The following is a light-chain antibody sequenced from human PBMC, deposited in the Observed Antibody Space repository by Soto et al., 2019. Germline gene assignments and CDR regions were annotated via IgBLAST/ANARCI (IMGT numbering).Light chain of an antibody. J-gene: IGLJ3*02. Sequence: QSVLTQPPSVSGAPGQRVTISCTGSSSNIGAGYDVHWYQQLPGTAPKLLIYRNNQRPSGVPDRFSGSKSGTSASLAISGLRSEDEADYYCAVWDDSLSGWVFGGGTKLTVL. CDR1: SSNIGAGYD. CDR2: RNN. V-gene: IGLV1-47*01. CDR3: AVWDDSLSGWV.